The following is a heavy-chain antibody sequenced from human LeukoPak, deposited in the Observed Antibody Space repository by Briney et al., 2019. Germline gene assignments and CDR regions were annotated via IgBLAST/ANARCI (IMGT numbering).Heavy chain of an antibody. CDR2: IYYSGST. V-gene: IGHV4-39*01. Sequence: PSETLSLTCAVSGGSISSNSYYWGWIRQPPGKGLEWFGSIYYSGSTYYNPSLKSRVTISVDTSKNQFSLKLSSVTAADTAVYYCARTRYYYNSRSYGAPYYFDYWGQGTLVTASS. CDR3: ARTRYYYNSRSYGAPYYFDY. D-gene: IGHD3-10*01. J-gene: IGHJ4*02. CDR1: GGSISSNSYY.